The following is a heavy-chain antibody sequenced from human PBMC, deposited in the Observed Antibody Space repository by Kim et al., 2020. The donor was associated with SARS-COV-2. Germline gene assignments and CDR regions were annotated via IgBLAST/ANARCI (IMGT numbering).Heavy chain of an antibody. D-gene: IGHD3-22*01. CDR2: IYYSGST. CDR1: GGSISSSSYY. V-gene: IGHV4-39*01. J-gene: IGHJ3*02. Sequence: SETLSLTCTVSGGSISSSSYYWGWIRQHPGKGLEWIGSIYYSGSTYYNPSLKSRVTISVDTSKNQFSLKLSSVTAADTAVYYCASWRPYYYDSSGHWDAFDIWGQGTMVTVSS. CDR3: ASWRPYYYDSSGHWDAFDI.